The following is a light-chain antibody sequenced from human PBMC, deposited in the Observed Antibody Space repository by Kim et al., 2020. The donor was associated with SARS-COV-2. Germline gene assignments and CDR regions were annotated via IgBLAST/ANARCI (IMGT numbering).Light chain of an antibody. CDR2: GAS. J-gene: IGKJ2*01. CDR3: QQYGSSPPT. CDR1: QSVRGTY. Sequence: EIVLTQSPGTLSLSPGERVTLSCRASQSVRGTYLAWYRQKPGQAPGLLLDGASSRATGIPDRFSGSGSGTDFTLTISRLEPEDFAVYYCQQYGSSPPTFGQGTKLEIK. V-gene: IGKV3-20*01.